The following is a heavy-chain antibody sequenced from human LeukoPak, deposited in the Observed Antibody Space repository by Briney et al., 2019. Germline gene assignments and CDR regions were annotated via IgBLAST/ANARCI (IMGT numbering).Heavy chain of an antibody. CDR1: GFTFSSYA. CDR2: ISGSGGST. V-gene: IGHV3-23*01. J-gene: IGHJ3*02. CDR3: ASEIGYCSSTSCFDAFDI. Sequence: PGGSLRLSCAASGFTFSSYAMSWVRQAPGKGLEWVSAISGSGGSTYYADSVKGRFTISRDNAKNSLYLQMNSLRAEDTAVYFCASEIGYCSSTSCFDAFDIWGQGTMVTVSS. D-gene: IGHD2-2*01.